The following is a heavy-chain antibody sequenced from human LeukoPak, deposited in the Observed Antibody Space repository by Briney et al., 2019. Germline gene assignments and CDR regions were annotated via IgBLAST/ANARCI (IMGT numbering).Heavy chain of an antibody. CDR2: IYYSGSA. V-gene: IGHV4-59*01. Sequence: PSETLSLTCTVSGGSISSYYWSWIRQPPGKGLEWIGYIYYSGSANYNPSLKSRVTISVDTSKNQFSLKLSSVTAADTAVYYCARAEAGAFGYWAQGTLVTVSS. CDR3: ARAEAGAFGY. D-gene: IGHD6-19*01. CDR1: GGSISSYY. J-gene: IGHJ4*02.